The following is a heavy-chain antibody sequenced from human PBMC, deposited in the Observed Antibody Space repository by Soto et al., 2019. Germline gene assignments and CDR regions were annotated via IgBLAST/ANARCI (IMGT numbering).Heavy chain of an antibody. CDR3: AKDRAAGVFDY. D-gene: IGHD6-19*01. V-gene: IGHV3-30*18. CDR2: ISYDGSNK. Sequence: QVQLVESGGGVVQPGRSLRLSCAASGFTFSSYGMHWVRQAPGKGLEWVAVISYDGSNKYYADSVKGRFTISRDNSKNTLYLQMNSLRAEDMAVYYCAKDRAAGVFDYWGQGTLVTVSS. J-gene: IGHJ4*02. CDR1: GFTFSSYG.